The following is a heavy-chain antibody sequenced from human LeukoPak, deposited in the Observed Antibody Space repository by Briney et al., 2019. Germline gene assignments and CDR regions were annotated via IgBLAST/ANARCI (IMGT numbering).Heavy chain of an antibody. CDR2: INHSGST. V-gene: IGHV4-39*07. CDR1: GGSISTSSYY. J-gene: IGHJ4*02. D-gene: IGHD3-10*01. Sequence: SETLSLTCTVSGGSISTSSYYWSWIRQPPGKGLEWIGEINHSGSTNYNPSLKSRVTISVDTSKNQFSLKLSSVTAADTAVYYCARDKGVWFGELLVDYWGQGTLVTVSS. CDR3: ARDKGVWFGELLVDY.